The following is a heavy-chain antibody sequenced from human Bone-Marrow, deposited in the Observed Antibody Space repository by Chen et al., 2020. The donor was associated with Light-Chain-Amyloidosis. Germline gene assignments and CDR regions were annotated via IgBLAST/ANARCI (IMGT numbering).Heavy chain of an antibody. J-gene: IGHJ6*02. Sequence: EVQLVESGGGLVQPGGSLRLSCAASGFSIDTYWLHWVRQAPGKGLVWVSRISGDGSSRSYVDSVKGRFTISRDNVKNILYLEMNSLRVEDTATYYCARDLTTVTVWGQGTTVTVSS. CDR1: GFSIDTYW. D-gene: IGHD4-17*01. V-gene: IGHV3-74*01. CDR3: ARDLTTVTV. CDR2: ISGDGSSR.